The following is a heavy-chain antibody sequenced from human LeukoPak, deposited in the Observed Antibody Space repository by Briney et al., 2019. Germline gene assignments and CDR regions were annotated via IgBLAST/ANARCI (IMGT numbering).Heavy chain of an antibody. CDR1: GFTFSSYE. Sequence: GGSLRLSCAASGFTFSSYEMNWVRQAPGKGLEWVSYISSSGSTIYYADSVKGRFTISRDNAKNSLYLQMNSLRAEDTAVYYCARCGYSYYYLLADYDYYMDVWGKGTTVTVSS. J-gene: IGHJ6*03. CDR3: ARCGYSYYYLLADYDYYMDV. D-gene: IGHD5-18*01. V-gene: IGHV3-48*03. CDR2: ISSSGSTI.